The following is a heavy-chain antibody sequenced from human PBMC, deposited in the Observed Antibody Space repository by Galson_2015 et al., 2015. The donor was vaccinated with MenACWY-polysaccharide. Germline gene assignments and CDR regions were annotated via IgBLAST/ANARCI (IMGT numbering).Heavy chain of an antibody. J-gene: IGHJ5*02. V-gene: IGHV3-7*02. CDR1: GFILSGYW. CDR2: IKQDESEK. D-gene: IGHD2-21*02. CDR3: VRGRVTLGP. Sequence: SLRLSCAASGFILSGYWVSWGPQAPGKGVGGGAHIKQDESEKNYVDSVKGRFTISRDNAKNSLYLQMNSLRAEDTAVYYCVRGRVTLGPWGHGTLVTVSS.